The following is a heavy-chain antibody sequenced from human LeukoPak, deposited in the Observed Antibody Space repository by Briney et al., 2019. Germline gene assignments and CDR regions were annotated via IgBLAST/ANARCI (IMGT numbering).Heavy chain of an antibody. CDR2: NIPILDIA. Sequence: PVKGSCKASGGTFSSYTISWGRQAPGQGLEWMGKNIPILDIANYVQKFQGRVTITADKSTSTAYMELSSLRSEDTAVYYCARDFPPPSSWSNNWFDPWGQGTLVTVSS. D-gene: IGHD6-13*01. J-gene: IGHJ5*02. CDR1: GGTFSSYT. V-gene: IGHV1-69*04. CDR3: ARDFPPPSSWSNNWFDP.